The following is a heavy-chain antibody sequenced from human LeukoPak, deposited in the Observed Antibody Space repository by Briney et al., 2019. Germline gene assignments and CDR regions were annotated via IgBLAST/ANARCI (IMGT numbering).Heavy chain of an antibody. CDR2: INPSGGGT. D-gene: IGHD5-18*01. V-gene: IGHV1-46*03. J-gene: IGHJ4*02. CDR3: AAGYNYGGYQFDY. CDR1: GYTFTSYY. Sequence: HRASVKVSCKASGYTFTSYYMHWVRQAPGXXXXXMGIINPSGGGTSYAQKFQGRVTLTRDTSTSTVYMELSGLRSEDTAVYYCAAGYNYGGYQFDYWGQGTLVTVSS.